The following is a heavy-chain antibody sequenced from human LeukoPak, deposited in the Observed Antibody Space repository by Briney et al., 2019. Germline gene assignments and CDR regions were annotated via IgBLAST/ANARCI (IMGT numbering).Heavy chain of an antibody. CDR3: ARRAVASQAFDI. CDR2: IRSKAYSATP. V-gene: IGHV3-49*04. CDR1: GFNLGDYA. D-gene: IGHD6-19*01. J-gene: IGHJ3*02. Sequence: PGGSLRLFCTASGFNLGDYAMLWVRQAPGKGLQGVGFIRSKAYSATPEYATSVKGRFSISRDDSKSIAYLQMNGLTTEDTAVYYCARRAVASQAFDIWGQGTMVTVSS.